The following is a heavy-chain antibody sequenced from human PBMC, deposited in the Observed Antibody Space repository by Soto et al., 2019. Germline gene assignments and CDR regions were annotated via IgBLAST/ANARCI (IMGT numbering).Heavy chain of an antibody. CDR3: AREPYSSSWTRPYYYYYGMDV. CDR1: GFTFSSYG. CDR2: IWYDGSNK. V-gene: IGHV3-33*01. Sequence: QVQLVESGGGVVQPGRSLRLSCAASGFTFSSYGMHWVRQAPGKGLEWVAVIWYDGSNKYYADSVKGRFTISRDNSKNTLYLQMNSLRAEDTAVYYCAREPYSSSWTRPYYYYYGMDVWGQGTTVTVSS. D-gene: IGHD6-13*01. J-gene: IGHJ6*02.